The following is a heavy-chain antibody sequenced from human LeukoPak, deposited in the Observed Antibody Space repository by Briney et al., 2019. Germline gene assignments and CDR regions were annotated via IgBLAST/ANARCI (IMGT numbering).Heavy chain of an antibody. CDR2: INPNSGGT. D-gene: IGHD1-26*01. CDR3: AKARVGATILDAFDI. CDR1: GYTFTGYY. Sequence: ASVKVSCKASGYTFTGYYMHWVRQAPGQGLEWMGWINPNSGGTNYAQKFQGRVTMTRDTSISTAYMELSRLRSDDTAVYYCAKARVGATILDAFDIWGQGTMVTVSS. V-gene: IGHV1-2*02. J-gene: IGHJ3*02.